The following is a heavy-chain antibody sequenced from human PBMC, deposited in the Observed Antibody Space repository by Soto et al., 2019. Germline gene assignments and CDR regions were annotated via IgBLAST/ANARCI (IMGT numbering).Heavy chain of an antibody. CDR2: IYYSGST. V-gene: IGHV4-59*01. CDR3: ARAPLLATRDHAFDI. CDR1: GASISSYY. Sequence: TLSLTCTVSGASISSYYWSWIRQPPGKGLEWIGYIYYSGSTNYNPSLKSRVTISVDTSKNQFSLKLSSVTAADTAVYYCARAPLLATRDHAFDIWGQGTTVTV. D-gene: IGHD1-26*01. J-gene: IGHJ3*02.